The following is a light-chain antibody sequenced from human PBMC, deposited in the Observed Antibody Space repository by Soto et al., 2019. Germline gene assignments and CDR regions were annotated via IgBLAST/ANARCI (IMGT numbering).Light chain of an antibody. Sequence: DLQMTQSPSSLSASVGDRVTITCRASQSINVYVNWYQQKPGKAPKLLIYAASSLQGGVPSRFSGSGSGTDFALTISSLQPEDFATYYCQQSYNTLYTFGQGTKLDIK. CDR1: QSINVY. V-gene: IGKV1-39*01. J-gene: IGKJ2*01. CDR3: QQSYNTLYT. CDR2: AAS.